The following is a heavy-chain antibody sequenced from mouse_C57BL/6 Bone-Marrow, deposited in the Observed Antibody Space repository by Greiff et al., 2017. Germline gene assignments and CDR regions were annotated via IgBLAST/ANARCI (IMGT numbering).Heavy chain of an antibody. CDR1: GYAFSSTC. V-gene: IGHV1-82*01. CDR2: IYPGNGDT. CDR3: ARYWDYEDMDY. Sequence: QVQLQQSVPELVKPGASVKISCKASGYAFSSTCMHWVKQRPEKGLEWIGRIYPGNGDTKYTGKFQGKATLTADKSSSTAYMQLSSLTSEDSAVYFCARYWDYEDMDYWGQGTSVTVSS. J-gene: IGHJ4*01.